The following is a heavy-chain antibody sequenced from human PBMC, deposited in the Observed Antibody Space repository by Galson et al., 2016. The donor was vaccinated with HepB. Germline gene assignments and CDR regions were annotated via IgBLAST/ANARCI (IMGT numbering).Heavy chain of an antibody. CDR3: AKDRLMGSRYGYGEFDY. J-gene: IGHJ4*02. CDR1: GFTFSSLA. D-gene: IGHD2-8*01. CDR2: INASGAGK. V-gene: IGHV3-23*01. Sequence: SLRLSCAASGFTFSSLAMSWVRQAPGKGLEWASAINASGAGKYYADSVQGRFTLSRDSSNNMVYLQMDSLRAEDTALYYCAKDRLMGSRYGYGEFDYWGQGTLVTVSS.